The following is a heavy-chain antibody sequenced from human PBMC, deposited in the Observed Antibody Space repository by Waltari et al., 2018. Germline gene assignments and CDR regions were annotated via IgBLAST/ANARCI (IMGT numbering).Heavy chain of an antibody. D-gene: IGHD2-2*01. CDR1: GGSFSCYY. J-gene: IGHJ6*02. CDR3: ARGGDIVVVPAAQNPNYYYGMDV. CDR2: INHSGST. V-gene: IGHV4-34*01. Sequence: QVQLQQWGAGLLKPSETLSLTCAVYGGSFSCYYLSWIRQPPGKGLEWIGEINHSGSTNYNPSLKSRVTISVDTSKNQFSLKLSSVTAADTAVYYCARGGDIVVVPAAQNPNYYYGMDVWGQGTTVTVSS.